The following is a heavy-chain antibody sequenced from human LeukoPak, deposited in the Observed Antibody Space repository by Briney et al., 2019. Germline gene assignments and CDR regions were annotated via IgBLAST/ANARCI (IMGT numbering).Heavy chain of an antibody. Sequence: PGGSLRLSCAASVLTVSSNYMSWVCQAPGKGLEWVSVTYSRGNTFYAASVKGRFTVSSDNSKNTLYLQKTSLRAEDTAVYYCARADYYDSSGYNDYWGQGTLVTVSS. J-gene: IGHJ4*02. V-gene: IGHV3-53*01. D-gene: IGHD3-22*01. CDR1: VLTVSSNY. CDR2: TYSRGNT. CDR3: ARADYYDSSGYNDY.